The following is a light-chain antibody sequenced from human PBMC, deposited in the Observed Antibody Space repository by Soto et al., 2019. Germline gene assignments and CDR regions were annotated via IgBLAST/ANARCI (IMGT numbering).Light chain of an antibody. Sequence: EIVLTQSPGILSLSPGERATLSCRASQSVSSTYLAWYQQKPGQAPRLLIYGASSRATGIPDRFSGSGSGTAFTLTISRLEPDDFAVYYCQQYGTSFTFGPGTKVDIK. J-gene: IGKJ3*01. CDR1: QSVSSTY. V-gene: IGKV3-20*01. CDR2: GAS. CDR3: QQYGTSFT.